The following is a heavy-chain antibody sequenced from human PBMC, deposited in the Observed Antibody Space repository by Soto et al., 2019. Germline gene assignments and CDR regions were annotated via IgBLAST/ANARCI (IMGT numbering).Heavy chain of an antibody. Sequence: GGSLRLSCSASGFTFSAYSMNWVRRAPGKGLEWVSSISGSGNYRYFADSVKGRFTISRDNAKNSVFLQMNSLRAEDTAMYYCARAFGDVGDYWGLGTLVTVSS. CDR2: ISGSGNYR. V-gene: IGHV3-21*01. CDR3: ARAFGDVGDY. D-gene: IGHD3-10*01. CDR1: GFTFSAYS. J-gene: IGHJ4*02.